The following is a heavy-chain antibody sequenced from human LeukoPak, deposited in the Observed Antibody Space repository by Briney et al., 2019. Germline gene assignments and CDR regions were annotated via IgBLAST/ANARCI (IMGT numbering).Heavy chain of an antibody. CDR2: ISGSGGST. J-gene: IGHJ4*02. D-gene: IGHD6-19*01. CDR3: AKETYSSGWYPYFDY. CDR1: GFTFSSYA. V-gene: IGHV3-23*01. Sequence: PGGSLRLSCVASGFTFSSYAMSWVRQAPGKGLEWVSGISGSGGSTYYADSVEGRFTISRDNSKNTLFLQMNSLRAEDTAVYYCAKETYSSGWYPYFDYWGQGTLVTVSS.